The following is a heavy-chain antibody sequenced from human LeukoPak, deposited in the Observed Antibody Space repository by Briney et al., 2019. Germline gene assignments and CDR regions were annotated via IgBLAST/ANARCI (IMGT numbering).Heavy chain of an antibody. CDR1: RYSFTSYW. CDR2: IYPGDSDS. J-gene: IGHJ4*02. CDR3: AMYSSSYEFDY. V-gene: IGHV5-51*01. D-gene: IGHD6-6*01. Sequence: GESLKISCKGSRYSFTSYWIGWVRQMPGKGLDWMGIIYPGDSDSRYSPSIQGQVTISADKSISTAYLQWSSLKASDTAMYYCAMYSSSYEFDYWGQGTLVTVSS.